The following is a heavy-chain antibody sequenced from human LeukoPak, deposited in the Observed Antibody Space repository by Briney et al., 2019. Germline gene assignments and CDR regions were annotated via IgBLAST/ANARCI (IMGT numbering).Heavy chain of an antibody. CDR1: GFTFSNYG. V-gene: IGHV3-33*01. Sequence: RSMRLSCAASGFTFSNYGMHWVRQAPGKGLEWVAVIWYDGSEKYYPDFVKGRFTISRDNSKNTLYLQMNSLRAEDTAIYYCARAGYYYDSSGAWFDPWGQGTLVTVSS. CDR2: IWYDGSEK. D-gene: IGHD3-22*01. CDR3: ARAGYYYDSSGAWFDP. J-gene: IGHJ5*02.